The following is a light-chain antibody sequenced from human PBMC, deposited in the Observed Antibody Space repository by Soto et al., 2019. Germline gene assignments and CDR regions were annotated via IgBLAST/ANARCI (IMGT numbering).Light chain of an antibody. J-gene: IGKJ1*01. CDR2: AAS. Sequence: DIQMTQSPSTLSGSVGDRVIITGRASQSISNHLNWYQQKPGKAPKLLIFAASSLQSGVPSRFSGSRSGPDFTLTISSLQPEDFATYYCQQSYSSPPTFGQVTKVDVK. V-gene: IGKV1-39*01. CDR3: QQSYSSPPT. CDR1: QSISNH.